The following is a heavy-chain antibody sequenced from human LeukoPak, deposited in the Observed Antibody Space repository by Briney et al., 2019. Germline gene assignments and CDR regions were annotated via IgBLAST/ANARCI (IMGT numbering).Heavy chain of an antibody. CDR3: AKQLGYCSDGSCYFPY. J-gene: IGHJ4*02. CDR2: IRNNGGYT. V-gene: IGHV3-23*01. CDR1: EFTFSSSA. Sequence: GGSLRLSCAASEFTFSSSAMSWVRQAPGKGLEWVSAIRNNGGYTYYADSVQGRFTISRDNSKSTLCLQMNSLRAEDTAVYYCAKQLGYCSDGSCYFPYWGQGTLVTVSS. D-gene: IGHD2-15*01.